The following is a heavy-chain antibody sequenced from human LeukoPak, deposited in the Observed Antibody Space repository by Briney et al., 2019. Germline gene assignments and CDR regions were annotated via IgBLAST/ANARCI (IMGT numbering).Heavy chain of an antibody. CDR1: GFTFSSYS. CDR2: ISSSSSTI. Sequence: EGSLRLSCAASGFTFSSYSMNWVRQAPGKGLEWVSYISSSSSTIYYRDSVKGRFTISRDSAKNSLYLQMNSLRDEDTAVYYCTPHRDGNYPFDYWGQGTLVTVSS. V-gene: IGHV3-48*02. CDR3: TPHRDGNYPFDY. J-gene: IGHJ4*02. D-gene: IGHD1-7*01.